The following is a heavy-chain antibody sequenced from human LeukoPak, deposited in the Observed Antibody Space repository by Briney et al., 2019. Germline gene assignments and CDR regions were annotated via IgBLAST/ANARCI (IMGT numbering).Heavy chain of an antibody. V-gene: IGHV1-3*04. CDR1: GYTFTTYA. Sequence: GASVKVPCKASGYTFTTYAMHWVRQAPGQRLEWMGWINTGNGNTKYSQKFQGRVTITRDTSASTAYMELSSLRSEDTAVYYYAREALWFGHAFDIWGQGTMVTVSS. D-gene: IGHD3-10*01. J-gene: IGHJ3*02. CDR3: AREALWFGHAFDI. CDR2: INTGNGNT.